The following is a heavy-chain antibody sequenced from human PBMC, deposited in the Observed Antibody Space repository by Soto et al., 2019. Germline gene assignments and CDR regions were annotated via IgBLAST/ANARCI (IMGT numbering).Heavy chain of an antibody. J-gene: IGHJ4*02. CDR2: INPNSGNI. Sequence: GASVKVSCKASGYSFSVYPIHWVRQAPGQGLEWMGCINPNSGNIGYAQKFQGRVTMTRDTAIRTAYMEVSRLRSDDTAVYYCARGRASGSYYLLDYWGQGTLVTVSS. D-gene: IGHD3-10*01. V-gene: IGHV1-8*02. CDR1: GYSFSVYP. CDR3: ARGRASGSYYLLDY.